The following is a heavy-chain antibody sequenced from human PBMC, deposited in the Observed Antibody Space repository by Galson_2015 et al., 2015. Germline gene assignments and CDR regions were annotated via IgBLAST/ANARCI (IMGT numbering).Heavy chain of an antibody. V-gene: IGHV3-30*01. CDR2: ISYDGSNK. J-gene: IGHJ3*02. Sequence: SLRLSCAASGFTSSSYAMHWVRQAPGKGLEWVAVISYDGSNKYYADSVKGRFTISRDNSKNTLYPQMNSLRAEDTAVYYCARDSVCSSTSCYGGSAFDIWGQGTMVTVSS. CDR1: GFTSSSYA. CDR3: ARDSVCSSTSCYGGSAFDI. D-gene: IGHD2-2*01.